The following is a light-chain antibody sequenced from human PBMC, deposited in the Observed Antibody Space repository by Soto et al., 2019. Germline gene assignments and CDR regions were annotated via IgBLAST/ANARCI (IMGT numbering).Light chain of an antibody. V-gene: IGLV1-44*01. CDR2: SNN. Sequence: QSVLTQPPSASGTPGQRVTISCSGSSSNIGSNTVNWYQQLPGTDPKLLIYSNNQRPSGVPARFSGSKSGTSASLAISWLQAEDEADYYWAAWDGSLNVVVFGGGTKLTV. CDR3: AAWDGSLNVVV. J-gene: IGLJ2*01. CDR1: SSNIGSNT.